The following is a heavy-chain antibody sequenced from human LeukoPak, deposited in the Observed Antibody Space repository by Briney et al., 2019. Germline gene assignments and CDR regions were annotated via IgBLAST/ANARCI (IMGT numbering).Heavy chain of an antibody. CDR1: GFTFSSYA. J-gene: IGHJ6*02. V-gene: IGHV3-30-3*01. D-gene: IGHD2-21*02. Sequence: PGGSLRLSCAASGFTFSSYAIHWVRQAPGKGLEWVAVISYDGSNKYYADSVKGRFTISRDNSKNTLYLQMNSLRPEDTAVYYCARGDVVLTALYYAMDVWGQGTTVTVSS. CDR3: ARGDVVLTALYYAMDV. CDR2: ISYDGSNK.